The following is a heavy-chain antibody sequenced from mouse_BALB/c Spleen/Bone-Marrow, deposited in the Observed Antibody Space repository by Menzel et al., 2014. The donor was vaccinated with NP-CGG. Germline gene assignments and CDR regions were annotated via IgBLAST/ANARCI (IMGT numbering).Heavy chain of an antibody. V-gene: IGHV1-69*02. Sequence: QVQLQQSGAELGKPGASVKLSCKASGYTFTSYWMHWVKQRPGQGLEWIGEIDPSDSYTNYNQKFKGKATLTVDKSSSTAYMQLSSLTSEDSAVYYCARDSITTVVATDYWGQGTTLTVSS. CDR3: ARDSITTVVATDY. CDR2: IDPSDSYT. CDR1: GYTFTSYW. J-gene: IGHJ2*01. D-gene: IGHD1-1*01.